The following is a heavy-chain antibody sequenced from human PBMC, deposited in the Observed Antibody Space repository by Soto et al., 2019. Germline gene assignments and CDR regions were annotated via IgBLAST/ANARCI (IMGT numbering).Heavy chain of an antibody. CDR3: AREGRSGYCSGGSCYSSSPHFDY. J-gene: IGHJ4*02. D-gene: IGHD2-15*01. V-gene: IGHV4-34*01. Sequence: QVQLQQWGAGLLKPSETLSLTCAVYGGSFSGYYWSWIRQPPGKGLEWIGEINHSGSTNYNPSLKSRVTISVDTSKNQFSLKLSSVTAADTAVYYCAREGRSGYCSGGSCYSSSPHFDYWGQGTLVTVSS. CDR1: GGSFSGYY. CDR2: INHSGST.